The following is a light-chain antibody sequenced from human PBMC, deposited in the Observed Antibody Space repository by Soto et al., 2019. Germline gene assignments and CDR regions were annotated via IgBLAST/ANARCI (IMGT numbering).Light chain of an antibody. CDR1: QSLLYSNGYNY. Sequence: DIVMTQSPLSLPVTPGEPASISCRSSQSLLYSNGYNYLDWYLQKPGQSPQLLIYLGSNRASGVPDRFSGSGSGTDFTLKISRVEAEDVGVYYCMQAVQTPPWTFGQGTKVEIK. CDR3: MQAVQTPPWT. V-gene: IGKV2-28*01. CDR2: LGS. J-gene: IGKJ1*01.